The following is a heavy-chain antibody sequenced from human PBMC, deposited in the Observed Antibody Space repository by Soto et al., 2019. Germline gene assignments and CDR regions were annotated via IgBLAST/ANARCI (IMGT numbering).Heavy chain of an antibody. V-gene: IGHV3-9*01. J-gene: IGHJ3*02. CDR2: ISWNSGSI. CDR3: AKVVQTGFDAFDI. Sequence: GGSLRLSCAASGFTFDDYAMHWVRQAPGKGLEWVSGISWNSGSIGYADSVKGRFTISRDNAKNSLYLQMNSLRAEDTALYYCAKVVQTGFDAFDIWGQGTMVTVSS. D-gene: IGHD3-9*01. CDR1: GFTFDDYA.